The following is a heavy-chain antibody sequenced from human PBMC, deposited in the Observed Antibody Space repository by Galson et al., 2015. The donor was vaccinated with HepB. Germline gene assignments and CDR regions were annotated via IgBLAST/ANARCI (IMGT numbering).Heavy chain of an antibody. V-gene: IGHV1-69*04. CDR3: AVENIYDYGMDV. CDR2: IIPIVGLA. J-gene: IGHJ6*02. D-gene: IGHD1/OR15-1a*01. Sequence: ISWVRQAPGQGLEWMGRIIPIVGLAKYGQNFQVRVTITADTSTNTGYMELSSLRSDDAAVYYCAVENIYDYGMDVWGQGTMVIVSS.